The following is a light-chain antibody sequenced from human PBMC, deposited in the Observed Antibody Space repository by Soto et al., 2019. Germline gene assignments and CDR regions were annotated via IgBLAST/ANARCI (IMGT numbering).Light chain of an antibody. CDR3: QQRHNWPIT. J-gene: IGKJ5*01. V-gene: IGKV3-11*01. CDR2: DTS. CDR1: QTIRGL. Sequence: EIVLTQSPATLSLSPGERATLSCRPSQTIRGLLNWYQQRPGQAPRLLIYDTSNRATDIPARFSGSGSGTDFILTISSLDPEDCGVYFCQQRHNWPITFGQGTRLDIK.